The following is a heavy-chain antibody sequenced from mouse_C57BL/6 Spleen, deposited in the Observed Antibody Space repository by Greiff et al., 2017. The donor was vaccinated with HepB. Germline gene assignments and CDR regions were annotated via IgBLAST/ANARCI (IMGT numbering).Heavy chain of an antibody. J-gene: IGHJ4*01. CDR2: IWSGGST. Sequence: VKLMESGPGLVQPSQSLSITCTVSGFSLTSYGVHWVRQSPGKGLEWLGVIWSGGSTDYNAAFISRLSISKDNSKSQVFFKMNSLQADDTAIYYCARNHYGSSYGYAMDYWGQGTSVTVSS. CDR3: ARNHYGSSYGYAMDY. V-gene: IGHV2-2*01. D-gene: IGHD1-1*01. CDR1: GFSLTSYG.